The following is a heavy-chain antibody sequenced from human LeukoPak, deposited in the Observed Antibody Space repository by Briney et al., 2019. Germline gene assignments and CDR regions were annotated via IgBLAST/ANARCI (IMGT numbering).Heavy chain of an antibody. CDR1: GDSVSSNSAA. CDR3: ARSTGPIDY. Sequence: SQTLSLTCAISGDSVSSNSAAWNWIRQSPSRGLEWLGRTYYRSKWSTYYAVSVKSRIGINRDTSENQISLQLNSVTPEDTAVYYCARSTGPIDYWGQGTLVTVSS. V-gene: IGHV6-1*01. CDR2: TYYRSKWST. D-gene: IGHD1-1*01. J-gene: IGHJ4*02.